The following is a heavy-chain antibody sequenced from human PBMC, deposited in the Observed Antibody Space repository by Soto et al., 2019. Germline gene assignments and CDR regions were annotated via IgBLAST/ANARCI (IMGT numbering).Heavy chain of an antibody. V-gene: IGHV4-39*01. Sequence: PSETLSLTCTVSGGSISRSSYYWGWIRQPPGQGLEWLGTIYSLGNTYYNPSLKSRVTISVDKSKSQLFLKLSSVTAPDTAVYYFARQIYDSSGNDYASCGLCTLVPVSA. CDR2: IYSLGNT. CDR3: ARQIYDSSGNDYAS. D-gene: IGHD3-22*01. J-gene: IGHJ1*01. CDR1: GGSISRSSYY.